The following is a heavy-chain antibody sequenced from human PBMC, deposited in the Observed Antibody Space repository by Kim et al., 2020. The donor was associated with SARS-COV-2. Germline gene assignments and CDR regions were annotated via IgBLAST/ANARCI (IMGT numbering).Heavy chain of an antibody. CDR1: GFTFSSYA. CDR3: VKASQGALNYYGSGSYPYYYGMDV. V-gene: IGHV3-64D*09. CDR2: ISSNGGST. J-gene: IGHJ6*02. D-gene: IGHD3-10*01. Sequence: GGSLRLSCSASGFTFSSYAMHWVRQAPGKGLEYVSAISSNGGSTYYADSVKGRFTISRDNSKNTLYLQMSSLRAEDTAVYYCVKASQGALNYYGSGSYPYYYGMDVWGQGTTVTVSS.